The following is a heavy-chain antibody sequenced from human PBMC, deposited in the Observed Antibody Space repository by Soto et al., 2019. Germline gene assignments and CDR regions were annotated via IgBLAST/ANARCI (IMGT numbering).Heavy chain of an antibody. Sequence: ASVKVSCKASGYTFTGYYMHWVRQAPGQGLEWMGWINPNSGGTNYAQKVQGWVTMTRDTSISTAYMELSRLRSDDTAVYYCARETNYDILTGLGPYGMDVWGQGTTVTVSS. CDR2: INPNSGGT. V-gene: IGHV1-2*04. CDR1: GYTFTGYY. D-gene: IGHD3-9*01. J-gene: IGHJ6*02. CDR3: ARETNYDILTGLGPYGMDV.